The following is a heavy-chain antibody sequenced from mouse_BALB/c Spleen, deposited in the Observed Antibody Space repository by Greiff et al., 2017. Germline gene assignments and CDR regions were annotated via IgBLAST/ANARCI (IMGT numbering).Heavy chain of an antibody. V-gene: IGHV3-6*02. D-gene: IGHD2-4*01. J-gene: IGHJ3*01. CDR3: ARDERLRAWFAY. CDR1: GYSITSGYY. Sequence: EVHLVESGPGLVKPSQSLSLTCSVTGYSITSGYYWNWIRQFPGNKLEWMGYISYDGSNNYNPSLKNRISITRDTSKNQFFLKLNSVTTEDTATYYCARDERLRAWFAYWGQGTLVTVSA. CDR2: ISYDGSN.